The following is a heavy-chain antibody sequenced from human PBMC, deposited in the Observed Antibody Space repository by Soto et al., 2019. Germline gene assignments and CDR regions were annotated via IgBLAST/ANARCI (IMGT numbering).Heavy chain of an antibody. V-gene: IGHV1-69*05. CDR3: ARGSSSSDYSYYGMDV. CDR2: IIPIFGTA. CDR1: GGTFSSYA. Sequence: QVQLVQSGAEVKKPGSSVKVSCKASGGTFSSYAISWVRQAPGQGLEWMGEIIPIFGTANYAQKFQGRVTITXXEXTIXAYMELSSLRFEDTAVYYCARGSSSSDYSYYGMDVWGQGTTVTVSS. D-gene: IGHD6-6*01. J-gene: IGHJ6*02.